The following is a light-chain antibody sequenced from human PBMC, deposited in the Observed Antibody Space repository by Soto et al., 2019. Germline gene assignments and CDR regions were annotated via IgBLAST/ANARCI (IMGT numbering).Light chain of an antibody. Sequence: DIQMTQSPSTLSASVGDRVTITCRASQSISSWLAWYQQKPGKAPKLLIYKASSLESGVTSRFSGSGSGTELTLTISSLKHDDFATYSCPQYNSYGTFGQGTKVEIK. CDR1: QSISSW. CDR3: PQYNSYGT. V-gene: IGKV1-5*03. CDR2: KAS. J-gene: IGKJ1*01.